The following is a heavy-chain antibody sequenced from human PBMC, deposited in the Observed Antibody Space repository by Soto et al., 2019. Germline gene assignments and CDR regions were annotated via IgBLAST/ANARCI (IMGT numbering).Heavy chain of an antibody. V-gene: IGHV4-59*01. D-gene: IGHD6-13*01. CDR2: IYYTGGT. J-gene: IGHJ4*02. CDR1: GVTIRGYY. Sequence: PWETLALTCNVSGVTIRGYYWNWIRQPPGKTLEWIGSIYYTGGTNYNPSLKSRVTISVDTSKNHFSLKFNSLTAADTAVYYCASGTLSKIAPPDSWGQGTLVIVSS. CDR3: ASGTLSKIAPPDS.